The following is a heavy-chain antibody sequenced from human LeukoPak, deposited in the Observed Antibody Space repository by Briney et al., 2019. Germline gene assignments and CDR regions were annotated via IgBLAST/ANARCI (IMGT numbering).Heavy chain of an antibody. Sequence: GGSLRLSCAASGFTFSNYGMHWVRRAPGKGLEWVAVISYDGSNKYYADSVKGRFTISRDNSKNTLYLQMNSLRAEDTAVYYCAKSHTYYYYDSSGYPLHWGQGTLVTVSS. V-gene: IGHV3-30*18. CDR2: ISYDGSNK. D-gene: IGHD3-22*01. J-gene: IGHJ4*02. CDR1: GFTFSNYG. CDR3: AKSHTYYYYDSSGYPLH.